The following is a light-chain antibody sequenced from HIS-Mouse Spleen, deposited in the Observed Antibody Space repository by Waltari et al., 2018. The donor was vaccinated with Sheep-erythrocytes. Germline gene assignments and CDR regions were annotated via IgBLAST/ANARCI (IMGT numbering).Light chain of an antibody. CDR1: SSDVGGYNY. Sequence: QSALTQPPSASGSPGQSVTISCTGTSSDVGGYNYVSWYQQPPGKAPKLMIYEVSKRPSGVPDRFSGSKSGNTASLTISGLQAEDEADYYCCSYAGSYTVVFGGGTKLTVL. CDR2: EVS. V-gene: IGLV2-8*01. CDR3: CSYAGSYTVV. J-gene: IGLJ2*01.